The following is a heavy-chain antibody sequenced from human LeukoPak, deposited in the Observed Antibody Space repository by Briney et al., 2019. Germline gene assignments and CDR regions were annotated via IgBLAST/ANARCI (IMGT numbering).Heavy chain of an antibody. CDR3: AKGTTVVTVYFDY. D-gene: IGHD4-23*01. Sequence: PPGGSLRLSCAASGFTFSSYAVSWVRQVPGKGLEWVSVISGSGDNTYYADFVKGRFTISRDNSKNMLYLQMNSLRAEDTAVYYCAKGTTVVTVYFDYWGQGILVTVSS. J-gene: IGHJ4*02. CDR2: ISGSGDNT. CDR1: GFTFSSYA. V-gene: IGHV3-23*01.